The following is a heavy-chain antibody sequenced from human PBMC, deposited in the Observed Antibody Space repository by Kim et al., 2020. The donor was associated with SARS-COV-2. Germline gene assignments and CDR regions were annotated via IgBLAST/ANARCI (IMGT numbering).Heavy chain of an antibody. CDR3: ARDAVYYYDSIGYDPLYYGMDA. J-gene: IGHJ6*02. CDR1: IGTFSKFA. D-gene: IGHD3-22*01. CDR2: IIPIFDTT. V-gene: IGHV1-69*13. Sequence: SVKVSCKASIGTFSKFAVSWVRQAPGQGLEWMGGIIPIFDTTNYAQKFQGRVTLSADESTRTVYMELSSLTSDDTATYYCARDAVYYYDSIGYDPLYYGMDAWGQGTTVTVSS.